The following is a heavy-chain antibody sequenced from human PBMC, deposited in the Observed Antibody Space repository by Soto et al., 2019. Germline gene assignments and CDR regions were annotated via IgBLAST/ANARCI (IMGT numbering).Heavy chain of an antibody. V-gene: IGHV3-11*01. J-gene: IGHJ4*02. CDR2: ISSSGSTI. D-gene: IGHD3-16*02. Sequence: GGSLRLSCAASGFTFSDYYMSWIRQAPGKGLEWVSYISSSGSTIYYADSVKGRFTISRDNAKNSLYLQMNSLRAEDTAVYYCATEDETYYDYIWGSYRSDYWGQGTLVTVSS. CDR1: GFTFSDYY. CDR3: ATEDETYYDYIWGSYRSDY.